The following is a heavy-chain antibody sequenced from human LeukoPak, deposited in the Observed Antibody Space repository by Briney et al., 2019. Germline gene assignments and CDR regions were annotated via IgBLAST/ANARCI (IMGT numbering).Heavy chain of an antibody. Sequence: RASVKVSCKASGGTFSSYAINWVRQAPGQGLEWMGGIIPIFGTPNYAQKFQGRVTITAVESMSTAYMELSSLRSEDTAVYYCARGWLAETTVVTPYNYWGQGTLVTVSS. J-gene: IGHJ4*02. CDR2: IIPIFGTP. V-gene: IGHV1-69*13. CDR1: GGTFSSYA. CDR3: ARGWLAETTVVTPYNY. D-gene: IGHD4-23*01.